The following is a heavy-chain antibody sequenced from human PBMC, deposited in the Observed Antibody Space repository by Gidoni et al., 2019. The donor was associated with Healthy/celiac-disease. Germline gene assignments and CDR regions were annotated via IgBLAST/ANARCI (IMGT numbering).Heavy chain of an antibody. V-gene: IGHV3-23*01. CDR2: ISGSGGST. CDR3: ARGWNSDYPRYYYYYMDV. J-gene: IGHJ6*03. CDR1: GFTFSSYA. D-gene: IGHD1-7*01. Sequence: EVQLLESGGGLVQPGGSLRLSCAASGFTFSSYAMSWVRQAPGKGLEWVSAISGSGGSTYYADSVKGRFTISRDNSKNTLYLQMNSLRAEDTAVYYCARGWNSDYPRYYYYYMDVWGKGTTVTVSS.